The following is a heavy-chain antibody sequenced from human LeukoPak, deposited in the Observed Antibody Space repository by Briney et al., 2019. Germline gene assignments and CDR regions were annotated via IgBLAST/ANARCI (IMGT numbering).Heavy chain of an antibody. V-gene: IGHV1-18*01. CDR1: GYTFTSYG. CDR2: ISAYNGNT. CDR3: ARGRLERCSSTSCYTLVY. J-gene: IGHJ4*02. Sequence: GASVKVSCKASGYTFTSYGISWVRQAPGQGLEWMGWISAYNGNTNYAQKLQGRVTMTRDTSTSTVYMELSSLRSEDTAVYYCARGRLERCSSTSCYTLVYWGQGTLVTVSS. D-gene: IGHD2-2*02.